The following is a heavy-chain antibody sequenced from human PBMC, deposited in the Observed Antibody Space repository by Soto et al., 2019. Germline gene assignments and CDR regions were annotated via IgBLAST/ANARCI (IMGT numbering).Heavy chain of an antibody. J-gene: IGHJ3*02. CDR1: GGSISSSSYY. CDR3: ARQLVSPYLNDPSLFYAFDI. CDR2: IYYSGST. D-gene: IGHD2-8*01. V-gene: IGHV4-39*01. Sequence: SETLSLTCTVSGGSISSSSYYWGWIRQPPGKGLEWIGSIYYSGSTYYNPSLKSRVTISVDTSKNQFSLKLSSVTAADTAVYYCARQLVSPYLNDPSLFYAFDIWGQGTMVTVSS.